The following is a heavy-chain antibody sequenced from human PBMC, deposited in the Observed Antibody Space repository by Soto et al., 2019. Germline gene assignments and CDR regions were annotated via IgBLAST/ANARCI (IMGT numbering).Heavy chain of an antibody. V-gene: IGHV4-4*07. CDR3: ATTRGLAVGGSFDY. CDR1: GGSISNYY. CDR2: IDTSGST. J-gene: IGHJ4*02. Sequence: KTSETLSLTCTVSGGSISNYYCNWIRQPAGKGLEWIGRIDTSGSTNYNPSLKSRVTMSVDTSKQEFSLKLSSVTAADTALYYCATTRGLAVGGSFDYWGQGMLVTVSS. D-gene: IGHD3-10*01.